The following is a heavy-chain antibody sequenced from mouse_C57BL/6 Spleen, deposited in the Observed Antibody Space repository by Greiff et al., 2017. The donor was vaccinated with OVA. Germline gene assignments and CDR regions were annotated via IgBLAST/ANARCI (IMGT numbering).Heavy chain of an antibody. CDR3: ARQDDYDGVDY. J-gene: IGHJ2*01. Sequence: DVQLVESGGDLVKPGGSLKLSCAASGFTFSSYGMSWVRQTPDKRLEWVATISSGGSYTYYPDSVKGRFTISRDNAKNTLYLQMSSLKSEDTAMYYCARQDDYDGVDYWGQGTTLTVSS. D-gene: IGHD2-4*01. CDR2: ISSGGSYT. V-gene: IGHV5-6*01. CDR1: GFTFSSYG.